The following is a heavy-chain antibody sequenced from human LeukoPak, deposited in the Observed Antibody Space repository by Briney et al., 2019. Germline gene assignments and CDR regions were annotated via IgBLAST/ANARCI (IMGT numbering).Heavy chain of an antibody. J-gene: IGHJ3*02. CDR2: ISAYNGNT. D-gene: IGHD1-1*01. CDR1: GYTLTQFG. Sequence: APVEVSRKGSGYTLTQFGIRWVRQAPGPGLEWMGWISAYNGNTNYAQKLQGRVTMTTDTSTSTAYMELRSLRSDDTAVYYCARDERGEAFDIWGQGTMVTVSS. CDR3: ARDERGEAFDI. V-gene: IGHV1-18*01.